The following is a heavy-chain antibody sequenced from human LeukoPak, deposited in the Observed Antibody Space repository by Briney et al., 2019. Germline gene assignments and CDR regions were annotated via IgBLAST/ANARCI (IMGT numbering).Heavy chain of an antibody. Sequence: GGSLRLSCAASGFTFSSYSMNWVRQAPGKGLEWVSYISSSSSTIYYADSVKGRFTISGDNAKNSLYLQMNSLRAEDTAVYYCARNVDYFDYWGQGTLVTVSS. CDR1: GFTFSSYS. J-gene: IGHJ4*02. V-gene: IGHV3-48*01. CDR3: ARNVDYFDY. CDR2: ISSSSSTI.